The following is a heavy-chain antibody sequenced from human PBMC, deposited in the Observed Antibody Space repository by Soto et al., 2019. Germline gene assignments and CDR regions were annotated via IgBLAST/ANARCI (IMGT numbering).Heavy chain of an antibody. CDR1: GGTFSSYA. D-gene: IGHD1-7*01. J-gene: IGHJ5*02. V-gene: IGHV1-69*01. Sequence: QVQLVQSGAEVKKPGSSVKVSCKASGGTFSSYAISWVRQAPGQGLEWMGGIIPIFGTANYAQKFQGRVTIAADETTSTTYMEMSSLRSEDTAVYYCAADTHNRNYSWFDPWGQGTLVTVSS. CDR3: AADTHNRNYSWFDP. CDR2: IIPIFGTA.